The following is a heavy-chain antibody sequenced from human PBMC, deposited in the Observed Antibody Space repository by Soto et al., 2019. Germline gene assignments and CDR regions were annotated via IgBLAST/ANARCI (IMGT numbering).Heavy chain of an antibody. J-gene: IGHJ6*02. D-gene: IGHD5-12*01. CDR2: ISAYNGNT. CDR3: ARSGGYDSTYYYYYYGMDV. CDR1: GYTFTSYG. Sequence: GASVKVSCKASGYTFTSYGISWVRQAPGQGLEWMGWISAYNGNTNHAQKLQGRVTMTTDTSTSTAYMELRSLRSDDTAVYYCARSGGYDSTYYYYYYGMDVWGQGTTVTVSS. V-gene: IGHV1-18*01.